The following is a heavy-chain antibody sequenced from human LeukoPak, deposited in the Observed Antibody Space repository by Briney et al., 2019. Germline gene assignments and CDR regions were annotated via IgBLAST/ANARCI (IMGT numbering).Heavy chain of an antibody. V-gene: IGHV3-23*01. CDR1: GLTFSSYA. Sequence: GGSLRLSCAASGLTFSSYAMSWVRQAPGKGLEWVSAISGSGGSTYYADSVKGRFTISRDNAKNSLHLQMNSLRVEDTAVYYCAKNGGPHGMDVWGQGTTVTVSS. CDR2: ISGSGGST. CDR3: AKNGGPHGMDV. J-gene: IGHJ6*02. D-gene: IGHD3-16*01.